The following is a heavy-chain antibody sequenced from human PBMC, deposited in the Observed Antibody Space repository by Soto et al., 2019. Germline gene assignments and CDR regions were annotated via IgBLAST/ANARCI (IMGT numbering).Heavy chain of an antibody. J-gene: IGHJ4*02. D-gene: IGHD3-10*01. CDR2: ISTNNDAI. Sequence: EVQLVESGGGLVQPGGSLRLSCAASGFSISDCSMNWVRRAPGKGLEWISYISTNNDAIYYADSVKGRFTISRDNAKSSLYLQMNSLRAEDTALYYCASVLGSSRSGSYPSYWGQGTLVTVSS. CDR1: GFSISDCS. V-gene: IGHV3-48*01. CDR3: ASVLGSSRSGSYPSY.